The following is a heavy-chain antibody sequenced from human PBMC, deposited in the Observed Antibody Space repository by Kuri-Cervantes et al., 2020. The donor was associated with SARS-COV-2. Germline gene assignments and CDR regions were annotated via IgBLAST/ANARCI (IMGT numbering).Heavy chain of an antibody. CDR1: GFTFSSYG. CDR3: AKDLDCSSTSCYDRSPHFGY. J-gene: IGHJ4*02. Sequence: LSLTCAASGFTFSSYGMNWVRQAPEKGLEWVSYISSSSSYKYYADSVKGRFTISRDKTKNSLYLQMNSLRAEDTAVYYCAKDLDCSSTSCYDRSPHFGYWGQGTLVTVSS. V-gene: IGHV3-21*01. CDR2: ISSSSSYK. D-gene: IGHD2-2*01.